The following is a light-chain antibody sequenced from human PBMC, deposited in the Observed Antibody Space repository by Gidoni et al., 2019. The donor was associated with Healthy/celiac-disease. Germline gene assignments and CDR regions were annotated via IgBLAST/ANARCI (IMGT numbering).Light chain of an antibody. V-gene: IGKV1-33*01. Sequence: DIQMTQSPSSLSASVGDRVTITCHASQDISNYLNWYQQKPGKAPKLLIYDASNLETGVPSRFSGSGSGTDFTCTISSLQPEDIATYYCQQYDNLPLTFGGXTKVEIK. J-gene: IGKJ4*01. CDR1: QDISNY. CDR2: DAS. CDR3: QQYDNLPLT.